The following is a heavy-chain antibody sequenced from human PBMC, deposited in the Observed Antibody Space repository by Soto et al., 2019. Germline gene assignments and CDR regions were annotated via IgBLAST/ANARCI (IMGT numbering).Heavy chain of an antibody. J-gene: IGHJ3*02. CDR2: IYYSGST. CDR3: ARRPAMAGLGAFDI. CDR1: GGSISSSSYY. D-gene: IGHD5-18*01. V-gene: IGHV4-39*01. Sequence: SETLSLTCTVSGGSISSSSYYWGWIRQPPGKGLEWIGSIYYSGSTYYNPSLKSRVTISVDTSKNQFSLKLSSVTAADTAVYYCARRPAMAGLGAFDIWGQGTMVTVSS.